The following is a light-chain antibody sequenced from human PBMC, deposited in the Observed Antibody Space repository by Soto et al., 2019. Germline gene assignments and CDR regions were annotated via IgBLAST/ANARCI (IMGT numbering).Light chain of an antibody. CDR3: QQYNSYSYT. V-gene: IGKV1-5*01. CDR2: DAS. Sequence: DIQMTQSPSTLSASVGDRVTITCRASQSINTWLAWYQHKPGKAPKVLIYDASRLEGGVPSRFSGSGSGAEFTLTISSLQPDDFATYYCQQYNSYSYTFGQGTKVDIK. J-gene: IGKJ2*01. CDR1: QSINTW.